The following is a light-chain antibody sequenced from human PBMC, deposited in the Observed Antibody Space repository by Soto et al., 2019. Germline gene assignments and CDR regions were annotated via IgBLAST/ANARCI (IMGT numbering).Light chain of an antibody. CDR3: QHYNSYSEA. J-gene: IGKJ1*01. CDR1: QGISSY. V-gene: IGKV1-13*02. Sequence: AIQLTQSPSCLSASVGDRVTMSCRASQGISSYLAWYQQKPGKAPKLLIYDVSSLESGVPSRFSGSRSGTEFTLTISSLQPDDFATYYCQHYNSYSEAFGQGTKVDIK. CDR2: DVS.